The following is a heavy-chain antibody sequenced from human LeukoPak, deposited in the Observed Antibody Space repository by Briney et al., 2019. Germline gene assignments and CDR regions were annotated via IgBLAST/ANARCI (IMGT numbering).Heavy chain of an antibody. CDR1: GFTFSSYA. V-gene: IGHV3-30*04. D-gene: IGHD3-16*01. CDR2: ISYDGRNK. J-gene: IGHJ4*02. Sequence: PGGSLRLSCAASGFTFSSYAMHWVRQAPGKGLEWVEVISYDGRNKYYADSVKGRFTISRENSKNTLYLKMNSLRAEYTAVYYNTRVWGLYYDYVWGSWPHDYWGQGTLVTVSS. CDR3: TRVWGLYYDYVWGSWPHDY.